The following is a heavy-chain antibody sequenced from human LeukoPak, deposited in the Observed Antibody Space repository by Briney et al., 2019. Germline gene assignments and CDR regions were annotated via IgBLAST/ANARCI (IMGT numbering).Heavy chain of an antibody. D-gene: IGHD1-1*01. Sequence: SETLSLTCAVYGVSFSGYYWSWIRQPPGKGLEWIGEIVHSGNTKYNPSLKRRVTISVDTSKNQLSLNLTSVTAADTAVYYCARFGRSTWYKGAFDIWGQGTMVTVAS. CDR3: ARFGRSTWYKGAFDI. CDR1: GVSFSGYY. J-gene: IGHJ3*02. CDR2: IVHSGNT. V-gene: IGHV4-34*12.